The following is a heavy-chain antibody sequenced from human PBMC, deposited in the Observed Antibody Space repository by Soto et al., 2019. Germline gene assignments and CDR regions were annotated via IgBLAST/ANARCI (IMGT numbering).Heavy chain of an antibody. J-gene: IGHJ5*02. CDR2: ICYSGGT. D-gene: IGHD3-10*01. CDR3: ARGWYYYGEDWPNWFDH. V-gene: IGHV4-59*01. Sequence: XETRSLPCPACGYSISSFFWSWFRQPPGNGLDCSGYICYSGGTNYNPSLKSRVTISVDRSKNQFSLKLSSVTAADTAVYYCARGWYYYGEDWPNWFDHRGQVSLVTVSS. CDR1: GYSISSFF.